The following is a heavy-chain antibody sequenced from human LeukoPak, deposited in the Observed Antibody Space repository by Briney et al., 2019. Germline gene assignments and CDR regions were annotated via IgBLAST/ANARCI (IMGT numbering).Heavy chain of an antibody. J-gene: IGHJ4*02. CDR1: GGSFSGYY. CDR3: ARKSIVTAGRKPYDF. V-gene: IGHV4-34*01. CDR2: IDHSRRT. D-gene: IGHD6-13*01. Sequence: SETLSLTCAVYGGSFSGYYWSWIRQPPGKGLEWIGEIDHSRRTNSNASLKSRVSLSIDMSKNQFSLRLSSVTAADTAVYYCARKSIVTAGRKPYDFWDQGALVTVS.